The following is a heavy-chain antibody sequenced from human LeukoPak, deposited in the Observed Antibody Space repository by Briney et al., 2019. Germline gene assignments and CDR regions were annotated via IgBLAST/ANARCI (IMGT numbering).Heavy chain of an antibody. CDR3: GRSRRINASLYYYMDV. J-gene: IGHJ6*03. CDR1: GFTFSSYA. D-gene: IGHD2-15*01. CDR2: IRSIGDST. V-gene: IGHV3-23*01. Sequence: GGSLRLSCAASGFTFSSYAITWVRQAPGKGLEWVSSIRSIGDSTFYADSVKGRFTISRDNSKNTVYLLMNSLRTEDTAVYYCGRSRRINASLYYYMDVWGKGTTVTVSS.